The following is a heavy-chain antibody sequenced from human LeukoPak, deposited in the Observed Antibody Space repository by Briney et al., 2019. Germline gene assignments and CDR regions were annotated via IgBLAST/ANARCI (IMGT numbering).Heavy chain of an antibody. CDR3: ARAFRYYYGSGSYYPGY. CDR2: INPNSGGT. CDR1: GYTFTGYY. Sequence: ASVKVSCKASGYTFTGYYMHWVRQAPGQGLEWMGWINPNSGGTNYAQKFQSRVTMTRDTSISTAYMELSRLRSDDTAVYYCARAFRYYYGSGSYYPGYWGQGTLVTVSS. J-gene: IGHJ4*02. V-gene: IGHV1-2*02. D-gene: IGHD3-10*01.